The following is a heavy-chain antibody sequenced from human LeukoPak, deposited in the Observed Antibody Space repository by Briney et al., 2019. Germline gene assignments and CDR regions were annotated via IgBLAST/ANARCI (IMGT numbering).Heavy chain of an antibody. D-gene: IGHD6-13*01. J-gene: IGHJ6*02. CDR2: ISYDGSNK. CDR1: GFTFSSYA. V-gene: IGHV3-30-3*01. Sequence: PGGSLRLSCAASGFTFSSYAMHWVRQAPGKGLEWVAVISYDGSNKYYADSVKGRFTISRDNSKNTLYLQMNSLRAEDTAVYYCATSTGEQQQLFQYYYYYGMDVWGQGTTVTVSS. CDR3: ATSTGEQQQLFQYYYYYGMDV.